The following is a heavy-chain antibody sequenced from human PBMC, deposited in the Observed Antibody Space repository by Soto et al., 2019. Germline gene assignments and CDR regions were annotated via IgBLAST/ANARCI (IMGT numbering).Heavy chain of an antibody. J-gene: IGHJ4*02. CDR2: TNSDGGII. CDR3: ATAEVDY. V-gene: IGHV3-74*01. CDR1: GYTFGNHW. Sequence: EVQLVECGGGLVQPGGSLRLSCAVAGYTFGNHWMHWVRQAPGKGLEWVSRTNSDGGIINYADSVKGRFTVSRDNARDILYLQMNSLRVEDTAVYYCATAEVDYWGPGTLVTVSS.